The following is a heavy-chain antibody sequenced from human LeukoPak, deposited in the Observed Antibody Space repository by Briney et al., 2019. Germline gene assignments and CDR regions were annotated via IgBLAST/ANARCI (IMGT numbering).Heavy chain of an antibody. Sequence: GGSLRLSCAASGFTFSSYGMNWVRQAPGKGLEWVSSISSSSSYIYYADSVKGRFTISRDNAKNSLYLQMNSLRAEDTALYYCAKGSSPGWGQFRNVDWLSALFDYWGQRTLVTVSS. D-gene: IGHD3-9*01. CDR2: ISSSSSYI. V-gene: IGHV3-21*04. CDR1: GFTFSSYG. J-gene: IGHJ4*02. CDR3: AKGSSPGWGQFRNVDWLSALFDY.